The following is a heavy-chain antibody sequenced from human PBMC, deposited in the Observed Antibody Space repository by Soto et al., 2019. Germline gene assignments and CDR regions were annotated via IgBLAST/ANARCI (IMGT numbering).Heavy chain of an antibody. J-gene: IGHJ5*02. D-gene: IGHD3-9*01. CDR3: ARDGPQYYDILTGQSPFDP. Sequence: SVKVSCKDSGGTFSSYTISWVRQDPKQGLEWMGRIIPILGIANYAQKFQGRVTITADKSTSTAYMELSSLRSEDTAVYYRARDGPQYYDILTGQSPFDPWGQGTLVTVSS. V-gene: IGHV1-69*04. CDR1: GGTFSSYT. CDR2: IIPILGIA.